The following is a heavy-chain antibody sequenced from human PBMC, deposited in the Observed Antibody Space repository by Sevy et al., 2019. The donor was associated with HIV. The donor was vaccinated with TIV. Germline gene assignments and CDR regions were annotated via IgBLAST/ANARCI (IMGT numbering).Heavy chain of an antibody. CDR3: AKFGPFYYGSGSDFDY. D-gene: IGHD3-10*01. CDR1: GFTFSSHW. J-gene: IGHJ4*02. V-gene: IGHV3-7*01. CDR2: IKQDGSEK. Sequence: EGSLRLSCAASGFTFSSHWMSWVHQAPGKALEWVANIKQDGSEKYYVDSVKGRFTISRDNAKNSLYLQMNSLRAEDTAVYYCAKFGPFYYGSGSDFDYWGQGTLVTVSS.